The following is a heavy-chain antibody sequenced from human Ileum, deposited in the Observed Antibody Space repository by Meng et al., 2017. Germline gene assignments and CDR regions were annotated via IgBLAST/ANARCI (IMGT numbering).Heavy chain of an antibody. V-gene: IGHV4-4*02. CDR1: GASMSVVSS. CDR2: IDHLGIA. Sequence: QGHLQESGPGLVKASETLSLTCSVSGASMSVVSSWSWVRQSPGKGLEWIGQIDHLGIAYYKPSLKSRVTMSIDQSKSQFSLRLTSVSAADTAVYYCARHGGYYQDFWGQGTLVTVSS. CDR3: ARHGGYYQDF. J-gene: IGHJ4*02. D-gene: IGHD4-23*01.